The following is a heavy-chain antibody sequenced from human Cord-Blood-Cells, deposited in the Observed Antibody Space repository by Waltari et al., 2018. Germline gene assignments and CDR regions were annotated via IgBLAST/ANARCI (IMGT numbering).Heavy chain of an antibody. CDR1: GGSISSSSYY. D-gene: IGHD1-1*01. J-gene: IGHJ4*02. CDR2: IYYSGST. CDR3: ARRGTDPQFDY. V-gene: IGHV4-39*01. Sequence: QLQLQESGPGLVQPSETLSLTCTVSGGSISSSSYYWGWIRQPPGKGLEWIGSIYYSGSTYYNPSLKSRVTISVDTSKNQFSLKLSSVTAADTAVYYCARRGTDPQFDYWGQGTLVTVSS.